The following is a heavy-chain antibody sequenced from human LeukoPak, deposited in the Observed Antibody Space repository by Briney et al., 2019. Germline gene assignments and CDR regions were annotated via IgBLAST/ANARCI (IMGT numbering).Heavy chain of an antibody. V-gene: IGHV4-59*01. J-gene: IGHJ6*02. Sequence: SETLSLTCTVSGGSISSYYWTWIRQPPGKGLEWLGYIYYSGSTNYNPSLKSRVTISVDTSKNQFSLKLSSVTAADSAVYYCASGRPGIPYYYGMDVWGQGTTVTVSS. CDR3: ASGRPGIPYYYGMDV. CDR1: GGSISSYY. D-gene: IGHD6-13*01. CDR2: IYYSGST.